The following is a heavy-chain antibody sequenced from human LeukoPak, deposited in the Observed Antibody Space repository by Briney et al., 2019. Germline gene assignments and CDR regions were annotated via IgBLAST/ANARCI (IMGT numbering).Heavy chain of an antibody. J-gene: IGHJ4*02. V-gene: IGHV3-74*01. CDR2: IDSDGSST. Sequence: GGSLRLSCAASGFTFSSYWMHWVRQAPGKGLVWVSRIDSDGSSTNYAGSVKGRFTISRDNAKNTLYLQMNSLRAEDAAVYYCARAPVTSCRGAFCYPFDYWGPGILVTVSS. D-gene: IGHD2-15*01. CDR3: ARAPVTSCRGAFCYPFDY. CDR1: GFTFSSYW.